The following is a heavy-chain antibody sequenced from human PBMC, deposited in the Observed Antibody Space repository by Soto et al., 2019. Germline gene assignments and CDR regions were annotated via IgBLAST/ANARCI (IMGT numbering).Heavy chain of an antibody. D-gene: IGHD1-7*01. CDR3: ARESGENWTYEAH. Sequence: QVQLQQSGAGLMKPSETLSLTCAVYGGSFSDFSWSWIRQPAGKGLEWIGRITVNGITQYTPSFRSRVTMSMDTSRNQFSLNLQSATAADTALYYCARESGENWTYEAHWGQGTLVTVSS. V-gene: IGHV4-59*10. J-gene: IGHJ1*01. CDR2: ITVNGIT. CDR1: GGSFSDFS.